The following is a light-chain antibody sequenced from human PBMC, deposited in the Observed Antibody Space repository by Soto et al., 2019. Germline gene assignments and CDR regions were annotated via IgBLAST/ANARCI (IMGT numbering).Light chain of an antibody. J-gene: IGKJ1*01. CDR2: XXX. V-gene: IGKV3-20*01. CDR3: QQYGSSPRT. CDR1: RSVSNNY. Sequence: EIVLTQSPGTLSLSPGERATLSCRASRSVSNNYSAWYQQKAGXXXXLXXXXXXXXATRITDRFSGSGSGTDFTLTISRLEPEDFAVYYCQQYGSSPRTFVQGTKV.